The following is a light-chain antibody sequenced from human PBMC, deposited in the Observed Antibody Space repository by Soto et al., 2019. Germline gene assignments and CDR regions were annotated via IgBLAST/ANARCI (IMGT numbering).Light chain of an antibody. J-gene: IGKJ1*01. Sequence: EIVMTQSPATLSVSPGERATLSCRASQSVRSNLAWYQQKPGQAPRLLIYDASTRATGIPARFSGSGSGTEFTLTISSLQSEDFAVYYCQQYNDWRTFGQGTKVEIK. CDR1: QSVRSN. V-gene: IGKV3-15*01. CDR2: DAS. CDR3: QQYNDWRT.